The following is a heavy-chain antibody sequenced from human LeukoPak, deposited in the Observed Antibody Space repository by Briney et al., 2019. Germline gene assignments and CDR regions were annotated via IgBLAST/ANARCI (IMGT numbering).Heavy chain of an antibody. V-gene: IGHV3-23*01. CDR1: GFTFSSYG. D-gene: IGHD3-16*02. J-gene: IGHJ4*02. Sequence: GGSLRLSCAASGFTFSSYGMSWVRQAPGKGLEWVSAISGSGGSTYYADSVKGRFTISRDNSKNTLYLQMNSLRAEDTAVYYCAKDRSRDYVWGSYRYSPYFDYWGQGTLVTVSS. CDR2: ISGSGGST. CDR3: AKDRSRDYVWGSYRYSPYFDY.